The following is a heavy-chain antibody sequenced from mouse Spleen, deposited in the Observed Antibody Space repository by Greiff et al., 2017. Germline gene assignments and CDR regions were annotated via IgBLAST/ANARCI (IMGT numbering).Heavy chain of an antibody. Sequence: DVMLVESGGGLVKPGGSLKLSCAASGFTFSDYGMHWVRQAPEKGLEWVAYISSGSSTIYYADTVKGRFTISRDNAKNTLFLQMTSLRSEDTAMYYCARTDDGYPWFAYWGQGTLVTVSA. J-gene: IGHJ3*01. CDR3: ARTDDGYPWFAY. V-gene: IGHV5-17*01. CDR1: GFTFSDYG. D-gene: IGHD2-3*01. CDR2: ISSGSSTI.